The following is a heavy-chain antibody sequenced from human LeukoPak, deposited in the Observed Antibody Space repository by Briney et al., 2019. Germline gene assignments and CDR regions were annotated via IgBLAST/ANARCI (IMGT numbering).Heavy chain of an antibody. D-gene: IGHD6-13*01. CDR1: GGSISSTTYY. CDR3: ARDPSYSSSSYYYYYGMDV. V-gene: IGHV4-39*07. CDR2: IYYSGNT. Sequence: PSETLSLTCIVSGGSISSTTYYWGWIRQPPGKRLEWIGSIYYSGNTYYNPSLKSRVIISIDTSKNQFSLNLNSVTAADTAVYYCARDPSYSSSSYYYYYGMDVWGQGTTVTVSS. J-gene: IGHJ6*02.